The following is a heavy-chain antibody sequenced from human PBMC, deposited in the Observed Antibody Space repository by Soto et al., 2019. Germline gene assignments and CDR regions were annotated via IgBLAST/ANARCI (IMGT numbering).Heavy chain of an antibody. D-gene: IGHD3-22*01. CDR3: ARDLVVALIDY. V-gene: IGHV1-18*01. Sequence: GASVKVSCKASGYTFTSYGISWVRQAPGQGLEWMGWISAYNGNTKYAQKLQGRVTMTTDTSTSTAYMELRSLRSEDTAVYYCARDLVVALIDYWGQGTLVTVSS. CDR1: GYTFTSYG. J-gene: IGHJ4*02. CDR2: ISAYNGNT.